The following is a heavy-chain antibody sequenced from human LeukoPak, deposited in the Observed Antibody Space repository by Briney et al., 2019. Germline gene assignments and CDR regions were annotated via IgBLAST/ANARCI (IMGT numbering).Heavy chain of an antibody. J-gene: IGHJ4*02. D-gene: IGHD2-15*01. CDR3: ARVGVGYFDY. V-gene: IGHV1-69*13. Sequence: GASVKVSCKASGYTFTSYGISWVRQAPGQGLEWMGGIIPIFGTANYAQKFQGRVTITADESTSTAYMELSSLRSEDTAVYYCARVGVGYFDYWGQGTLVTVSS. CDR2: IIPIFGTA. CDR1: GYTFTSYG.